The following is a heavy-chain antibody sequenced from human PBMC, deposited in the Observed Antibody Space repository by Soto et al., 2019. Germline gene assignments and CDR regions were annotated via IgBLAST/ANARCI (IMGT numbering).Heavy chain of an antibody. D-gene: IGHD3-9*01. V-gene: IGHV1-3*01. CDR2: INAGNGNT. CDR1: GYTFTSYA. CDR3: ARGAVLRYFDWVYGMDV. Sequence: ASVKVSCKASGYTFTSYAMHRVRQAPGQRLEWMGWINAGNGNTKYSQKFQGRVTITRDTSASTAYMELSSLRSEDTAVYYCARGAVLRYFDWVYGMDVWGQGTTVTVSS. J-gene: IGHJ6*02.